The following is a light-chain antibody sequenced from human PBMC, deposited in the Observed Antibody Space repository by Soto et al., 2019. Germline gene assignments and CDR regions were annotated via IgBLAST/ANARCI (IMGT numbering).Light chain of an antibody. J-gene: IGLJ1*01. CDR2: KSN. V-gene: IGLV6-57*04. Sequence: NFMLTQPPSVSESPGKTVTISCTRSSGSIASNHVQWYQQRPGGAPTTVIYKSNQRPSGVSDRFSGSKSGNTASLTISGLQAADEADYYCSLYTSENTYVFGTGTKVTV. CDR3: SLYTSENTYV. CDR1: SGSIASNH.